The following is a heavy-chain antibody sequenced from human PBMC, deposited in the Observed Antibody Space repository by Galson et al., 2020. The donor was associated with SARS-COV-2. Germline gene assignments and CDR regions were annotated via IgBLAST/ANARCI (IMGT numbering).Heavy chain of an antibody. Sequence: GGSLRLSCAASGFTFDDYTMHWVRQAPGKGLEWVSLISWDGGSTYYADSVKGRFTISRDNSKNSLYLQMNSLRTEDTALYYCARLVGATAAFDIWGQGTMVTVSS. J-gene: IGHJ3*02. D-gene: IGHD1-26*01. CDR1: GFTFDDYT. CDR3: ARLVGATAAFDI. V-gene: IGHV3-43*01. CDR2: ISWDGGST.